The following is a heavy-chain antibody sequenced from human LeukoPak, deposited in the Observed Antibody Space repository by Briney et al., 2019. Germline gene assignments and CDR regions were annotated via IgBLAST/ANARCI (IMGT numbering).Heavy chain of an antibody. V-gene: IGHV3-30*18. CDR2: ISYDGSNK. J-gene: IGHJ4*02. CDR1: GFTFSSYG. Sequence: GGSLRLSCAASGFTFSSYGMHWVRQAQGKELEWVAVISYDGSNKYYSDSVRGRFTISRGNSKNTLYLQMNSLRAEDTAVYYCAKVMGRRLLWFGDGNYFDYWGQGTLVTVSS. CDR3: AKVMGRRLLWFGDGNYFDY. D-gene: IGHD3-10*01.